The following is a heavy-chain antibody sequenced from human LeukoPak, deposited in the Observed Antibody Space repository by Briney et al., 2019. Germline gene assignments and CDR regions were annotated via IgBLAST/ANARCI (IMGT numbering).Heavy chain of an antibody. V-gene: IGHV1-46*01. CDR3: ASLSRSSWYPLFDP. D-gene: IGHD6-13*01. J-gene: IGHJ5*02. Sequence: GASVKVSCKASGYTFTSYYMHWVRQAPGQGLEWMGIINPSGGSTSYAQKFQGRVTMTRDTSISTAYMELSRLRSDDTAVYYCASLSRSSWYPLFDPWGQGTLVTVSS. CDR2: INPSGGST. CDR1: GYTFTSYY.